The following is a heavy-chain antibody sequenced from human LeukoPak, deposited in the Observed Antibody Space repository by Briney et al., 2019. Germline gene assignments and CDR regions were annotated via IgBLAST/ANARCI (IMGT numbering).Heavy chain of an antibody. J-gene: IGHJ4*02. CDR1: GGSISSYY. V-gene: IGHV4-4*07. CDR2: IYTSGST. Sequence: PSETLSLTCAVYGGSISSYYWSWIRQPAGKGLEWIGRIYTSGSTNYNPSLKSRVTMSVDTSKNQFSLKLSSVTAADTAVYYCAREMYDFWSGYSGTFDYWGQGTLVTVSS. D-gene: IGHD3-3*01. CDR3: AREMYDFWSGYSGTFDY.